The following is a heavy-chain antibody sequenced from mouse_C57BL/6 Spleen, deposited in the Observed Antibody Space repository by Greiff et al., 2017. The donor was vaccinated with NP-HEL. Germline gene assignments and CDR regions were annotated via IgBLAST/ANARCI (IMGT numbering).Heavy chain of an antibody. CDR3: AREDYGNRRDFDV. D-gene: IGHD2-1*01. Sequence: EVNLVESGPELVKPGASVKISCKASGYTFTDYYMNWVKQSHGKSLEWIGDINPNNGGTSYNQKFKGKATLTVDKSSSTAYMELRSLTSEDSAVYYCAREDYGNRRDFDVWGTGTTVTVSS. CDR1: GYTFTDYY. V-gene: IGHV1-26*01. J-gene: IGHJ1*03. CDR2: INPNNGGT.